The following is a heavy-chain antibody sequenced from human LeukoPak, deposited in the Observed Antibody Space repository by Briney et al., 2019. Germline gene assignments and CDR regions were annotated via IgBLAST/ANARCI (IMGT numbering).Heavy chain of an antibody. D-gene: IGHD2-15*01. V-gene: IGHV3-66*01. CDR3: ARDRKSGQGDY. J-gene: IGHJ4*02. Sequence: PGGSLRLSCAASGFTVSSNYMSWVRQAPGKGLEWVSVIYSGGSTYYAGSVKGRFTISRDNSKNTLYLQMNSLRAEDTAVYYCARDRKSGQGDYWGQGTLVTVSS. CDR1: GFTVSSNY. CDR2: IYSGGST.